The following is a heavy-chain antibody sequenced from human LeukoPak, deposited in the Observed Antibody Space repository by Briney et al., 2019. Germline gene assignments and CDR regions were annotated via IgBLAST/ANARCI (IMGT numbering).Heavy chain of an antibody. CDR3: ARVMMIGDYPSD. V-gene: IGHV1-69*13. Sequence: SVKVSCKASGGTFSSYAISWVRQAPGQGLEWMGGIIPIFGTANYAQKFQGRVTITADESASTAYMELSSLRSEDTAVYYCARVMMIGDYPSDWGQGTLVTVSS. D-gene: IGHD3-10*02. CDR2: IIPIFGTA. J-gene: IGHJ4*02. CDR1: GGTFSSYA.